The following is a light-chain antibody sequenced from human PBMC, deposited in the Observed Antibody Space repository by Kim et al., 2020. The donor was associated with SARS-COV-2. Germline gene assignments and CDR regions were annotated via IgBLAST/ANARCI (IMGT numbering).Light chain of an antibody. CDR2: AVV. CDR1: EEHIKY. J-gene: IGKJ4*01. V-gene: IGKV1-17*03. Sequence: GDRGTMPCWASEEHIKYVSLVSTKPGESPKRPDYAVVQLLSGVPSRFSGSGSGTEFTLTISSLQPEDFATYYCLRHNTYPLIFGGGTKVDIK. CDR3: LRHNTYPLI.